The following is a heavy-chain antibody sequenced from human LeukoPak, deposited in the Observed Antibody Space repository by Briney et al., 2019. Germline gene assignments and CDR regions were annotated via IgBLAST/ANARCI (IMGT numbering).Heavy chain of an antibody. Sequence: GGSLRLSCAASGFTFSSYAMHWVRQAPGKGLEWLAVISYDGSNKYYADSVKGRFTISRDNSKNTLYLQMNSLRAEDTAVYYCARDRGSGYGPPDLDYWGQGTLVTVSS. D-gene: IGHD5-12*01. CDR2: ISYDGSNK. V-gene: IGHV3-30*04. CDR1: GFTFSSYA. CDR3: ARDRGSGYGPPDLDY. J-gene: IGHJ4*02.